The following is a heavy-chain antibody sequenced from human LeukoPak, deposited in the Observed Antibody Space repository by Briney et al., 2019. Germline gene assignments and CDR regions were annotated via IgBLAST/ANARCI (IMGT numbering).Heavy chain of an antibody. Sequence: GGSLRLSCAASGFSFDDYAMHWVRQAPGRGLEWVSGISWNSASIAYSDSVKGRFTISRDNAVNSLYLQVNSLRVEDTALYYCAKGPPRGTLYYYFDYWGQGALVTVSS. D-gene: IGHD1-14*01. J-gene: IGHJ4*02. V-gene: IGHV3-9*01. CDR2: ISWNSASI. CDR3: AKGPPRGTLYYYFDY. CDR1: GFSFDDYA.